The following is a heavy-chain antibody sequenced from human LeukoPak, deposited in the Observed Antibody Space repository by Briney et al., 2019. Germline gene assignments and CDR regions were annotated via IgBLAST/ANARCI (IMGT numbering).Heavy chain of an antibody. CDR2: ISSGAASI. V-gene: IGHV3-48*03. Sequence: PGGSLRLSCSASGFTFSSYEMNWVRQAPGKGLEWVSSISSGAASIYHTDSVQGRFTISSDNAKNSLYLQMNSLRAEDTAVYYCARVGALSSSWLLYWSQGILVTVSS. J-gene: IGHJ4*02. D-gene: IGHD6-13*01. CDR3: ARVGALSSSWLLY. CDR1: GFTFSSYE.